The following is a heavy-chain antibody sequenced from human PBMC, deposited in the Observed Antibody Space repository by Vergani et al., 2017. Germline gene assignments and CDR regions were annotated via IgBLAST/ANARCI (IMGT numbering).Heavy chain of an antibody. V-gene: IGHV3-9*01. CDR2: ISWNSGSI. Sequence: EVQLVESGGGLVKPGGSLRLSCAASGFTFDDYAMHWVRQAPGKGLEWVSGISWNSGSIGYADSVKGRFTISRDNAKNSLYLQMNSLRAEDTAVYYCARGPGIAAAGTGWFDPWGQGTLVTVSS. D-gene: IGHD6-13*01. J-gene: IGHJ5*02. CDR3: ARGPGIAAAGTGWFDP. CDR1: GFTFDDYA.